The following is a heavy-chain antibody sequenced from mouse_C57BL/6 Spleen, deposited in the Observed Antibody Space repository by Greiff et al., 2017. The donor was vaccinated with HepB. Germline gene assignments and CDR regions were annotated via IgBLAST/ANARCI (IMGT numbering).Heavy chain of an antibody. Sequence: EVQGVESGGGLVQPKGSLKLSCAASGFSFNTYAMNWVRQAPGKGLEWVARIRSKSNNYATYYADSVKDRFTISRDDSESMLYLQMNNLKTEDTAMYYCVRHDYGSSGYAMDYWGQGTSVTVAS. CDR3: VRHDYGSSGYAMDY. J-gene: IGHJ4*01. D-gene: IGHD1-1*01. CDR2: IRSKSNNYAT. CDR1: GFSFNTYA. V-gene: IGHV10-1*01.